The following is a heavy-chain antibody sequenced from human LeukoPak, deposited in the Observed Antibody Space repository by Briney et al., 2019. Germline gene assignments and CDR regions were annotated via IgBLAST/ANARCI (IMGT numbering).Heavy chain of an antibody. V-gene: IGHV3-30*18. D-gene: IGHD1-26*01. J-gene: IGHJ4*02. CDR3: AKARSGPLRNIGSYSRHYFDY. CDR2: ISSDGSDK. Sequence: GGSLRLSCAAFGFTFSNYGMHWVRQAPGKGLEWLAVISSDGSDKYYADSVKGRFTISRDNFKNTLYLQLNSLRTDDTAVYYCAKARSGPLRNIGSYSRHYFDYWGQGALVTVSS. CDR1: GFTFSNYG.